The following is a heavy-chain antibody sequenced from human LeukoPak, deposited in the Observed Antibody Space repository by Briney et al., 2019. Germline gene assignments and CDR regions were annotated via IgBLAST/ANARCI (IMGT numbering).Heavy chain of an antibody. D-gene: IGHD4-17*01. V-gene: IGHV4-4*07. Sequence: AGTLSLTCTVSGASISTHYLNWIRQPPGKGLEWIARIYTSGSTNYNPSLKGRVTMSVDTSKNHFSLKLSSVTAADTAVYYCARGTSLQVGRYGFDYYYYMDVWGKGTTVTVSS. J-gene: IGHJ6*03. CDR1: GASISTHY. CDR3: ARGTSLQVGRYGFDYYYYMDV. CDR2: IYTSGST.